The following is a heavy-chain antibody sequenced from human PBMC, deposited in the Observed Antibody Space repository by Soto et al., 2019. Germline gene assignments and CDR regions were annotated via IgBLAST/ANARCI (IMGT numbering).Heavy chain of an antibody. CDR3: TTQRVGFDL. CDR2: IKSKTDGGTT. V-gene: IGHV3-15*01. D-gene: IGHD6-25*01. Sequence: EVQLVESGGGLVKPGGSLRLSCAASGFTFSNSWMSWVRQAPGKGLEWVGRIKSKTDGGTTDYAAPMKGRFTTSRDDSKNTLYLQINSLKTEDTALYYCTTQRVGFDLWGRGTLVTVSS. CDR1: GFTFSNSW. J-gene: IGHJ2*01.